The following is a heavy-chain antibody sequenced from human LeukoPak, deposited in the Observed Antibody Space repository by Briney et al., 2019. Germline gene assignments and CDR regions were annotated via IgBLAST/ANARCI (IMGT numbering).Heavy chain of an antibody. Sequence: PSETLSLTCTVSGGSISSYYWSWIRQPPGKGLEWIGYIYYSGGTNYNPSLKSRVTISVDTSKNQFSLKLSSVTAADTAVYYCARGVLESRKSRFDIWGQGTMVTVSS. CDR2: IYYSGGT. J-gene: IGHJ3*02. V-gene: IGHV4-59*01. CDR3: ARGVLESRKSRFDI. CDR1: GGSISSYY. D-gene: IGHD1-1*01.